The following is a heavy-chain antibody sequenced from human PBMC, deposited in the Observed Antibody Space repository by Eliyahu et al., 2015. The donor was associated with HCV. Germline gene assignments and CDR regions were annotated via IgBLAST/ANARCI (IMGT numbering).Heavy chain of an antibody. D-gene: IGHD3-3*01. CDR3: ARDQRRYDFWSGYYSYYYYGMDV. CDR1: GGTFSSYA. J-gene: IGHJ6*02. CDR2: MIPIFGTA. Sequence: QVQLVQSGAEVKKPGSSVKVSCKASGGTFSSYAISWVRQAPGQGLEWMGGMIPIFGTANYAQKFQGRVTITADESTSTAYMELSSLRSEDTAVYYCARDQRRYDFWSGYYSYYYYGMDVWGQGTTVTVSS. V-gene: IGHV1-69*01.